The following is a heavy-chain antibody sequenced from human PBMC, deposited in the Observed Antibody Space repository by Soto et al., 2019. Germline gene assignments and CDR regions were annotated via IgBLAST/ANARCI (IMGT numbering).Heavy chain of an antibody. V-gene: IGHV3-30-3*01. CDR3: ARALHFWSAYFDY. D-gene: IGHD3-3*02. J-gene: IGHJ4*02. CDR1: GFTFSSYA. CDR2: ISYDGSNK. Sequence: GGSLRLSCAASGFTFSSYAMHWVRQAPGKGLEWVAVISYDGSNKYYADSVKGRFTISRDNSKNTLYLQMNSLRTEDTAVYYCARALHFWSAYFDYWGQASLVTVSS.